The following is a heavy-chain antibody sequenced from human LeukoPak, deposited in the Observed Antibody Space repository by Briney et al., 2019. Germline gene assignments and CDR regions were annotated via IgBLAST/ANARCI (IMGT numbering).Heavy chain of an antibody. V-gene: IGHV4-4*07. D-gene: IGHD6-19*01. Sequence: PSETLSLTCTVSAGSISSYYWSWLRQPPGNGLEWIVRIYTSGSTNYNPSLKSRVTMSVDTSKNQFSLKLSSVTAADTAVYYCARGKVVAGTPGQNSWDYWGQGTLVTVSS. CDR2: IYTSGST. CDR1: AGSISSYY. J-gene: IGHJ4*02. CDR3: ARGKVVAGTPGQNSWDY.